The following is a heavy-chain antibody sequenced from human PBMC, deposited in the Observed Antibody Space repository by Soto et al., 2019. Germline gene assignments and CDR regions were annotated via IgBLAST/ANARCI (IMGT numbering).Heavy chain of an antibody. D-gene: IGHD3-10*01. CDR3: ARVDGSGSATYYYYGMDV. V-gene: IGHV3-48*03. CDR1: GLTFSSYE. CDR2: ISSSGSTI. J-gene: IGHJ6*02. Sequence: GGSLRLACAASGLTFSSYEMNWVRQAPGKGLEWVSYISSSGSTIYYADSVKGRFTISRDNAKNSLYLQMNSLRAEDTAVYYCARVDGSGSATYYYYGMDVWGQGTTVTVSS.